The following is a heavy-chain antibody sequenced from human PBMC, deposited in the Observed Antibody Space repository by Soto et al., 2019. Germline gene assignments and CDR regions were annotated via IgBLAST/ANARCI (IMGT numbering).Heavy chain of an antibody. CDR2: MYYSGST. CDR1: GFSLSTRGVG. Sequence: KESGPTLVKPTQTLTLTCTFSGFSLSTRGVGVGWIRQPPGKGLEWIGYMYYSGSTHYNPSLKSRVTISVDTSKNQFSLKLSSVTAADTAVYYCARSIFGGVTAGYWGQGTLLTVSS. CDR3: ARSIFGGVTAGY. V-gene: IGHV4-30-4*08. J-gene: IGHJ4*02. D-gene: IGHD3-3*01.